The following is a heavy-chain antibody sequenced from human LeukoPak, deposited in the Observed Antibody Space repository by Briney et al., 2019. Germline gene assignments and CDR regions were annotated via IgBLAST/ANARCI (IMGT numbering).Heavy chain of an antibody. J-gene: IGHJ5*02. CDR3: ARRRDYDFWSGYYGNWFDP. V-gene: IGHV4-39*01. Sequence: AETLSLTCTVSGGSISSSSYYWGWIRQRPGKGREWIGSMYYSGSTYDNPSLKSRITISVNTSKNQFSLKLSSVTAADTAVYYCARRRDYDFWSGYYGNWFDPWGQGTLVTVSS. D-gene: IGHD3-3*01. CDR2: MYYSGST. CDR1: GGSISSSSYY.